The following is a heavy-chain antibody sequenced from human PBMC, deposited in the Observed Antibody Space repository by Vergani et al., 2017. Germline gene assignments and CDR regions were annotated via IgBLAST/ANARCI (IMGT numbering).Heavy chain of an antibody. J-gene: IGHJ6*02. CDR3: AKNPGISTTRHYYAMDV. V-gene: IGHV3-48*04. D-gene: IGHD1-1*01. CDR2: ISPGASTV. Sequence: VQLVESGGGVVLPGRSLRLSCAASGFTFSSYGMHWVRQAPGKGLEWVSHISPGASTVSYTDSVTGRFTVSRDNDNNSLTLDMTTLRVEDTAVYYCAKNPGISTTRHYYAMDVWGQGTTVTVSS. CDR1: GFTFSSYG.